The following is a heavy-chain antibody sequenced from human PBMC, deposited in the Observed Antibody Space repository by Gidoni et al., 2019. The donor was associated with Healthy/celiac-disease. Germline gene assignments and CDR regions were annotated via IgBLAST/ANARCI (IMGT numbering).Heavy chain of an antibody. V-gene: IGHV3-33*01. CDR2: IWYDGSNK. D-gene: IGHD3-16*02. CDR1: GFTFSSYG. Sequence: QVQLVESGGGVDQPGRSLRLSCAASGFTFSSYGMHWVRQAPGKGLEWVAVIWYDGSNKYYADSVKGRFTISRDNSKNTLYLQMNSLRAEDTAVYYCARDGSQVTFGGVIVIPLDYWGQGTLVTVSS. J-gene: IGHJ4*02. CDR3: ARDGSQVTFGGVIVIPLDY.